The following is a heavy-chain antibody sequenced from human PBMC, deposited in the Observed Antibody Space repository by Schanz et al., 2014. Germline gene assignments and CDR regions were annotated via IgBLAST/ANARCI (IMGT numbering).Heavy chain of an antibody. V-gene: IGHV3-53*01. D-gene: IGHD6-6*01. Sequence: EVQLVESGGGLIHPGGSLRLSCAVSGFTVSTNYMTWVRQAPGKGLEWVAAVSGGGGSTYYADSVKGRFTISRDNSKNTLYLQMNSLRAEDTAVYYCARGGAYRSPSPVFYFDYWGQGTLVTVSS. CDR3: ARGGAYRSPSPVFYFDY. CDR1: GFTVSTNY. CDR2: SGGGGST. J-gene: IGHJ4*02.